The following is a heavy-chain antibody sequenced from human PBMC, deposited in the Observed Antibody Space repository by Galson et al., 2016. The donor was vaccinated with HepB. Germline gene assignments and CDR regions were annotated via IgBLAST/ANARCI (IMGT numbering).Heavy chain of an antibody. V-gene: IGHV3-53*01. CDR3: ARELTMVRGGGGIDY. Sequence: SLRLSCAASGFTVSNNFMTWVRQGPGKGLEWVSLIYSGGSTHYADSVKGRFTISRDNAKNTLYLQMNNLRAEDTAVYYCARELTMVRGGGGIDYWGQGTLVTVSS. CDR2: IYSGGST. J-gene: IGHJ4*02. CDR1: GFTVSNNF. D-gene: IGHD3-10*01.